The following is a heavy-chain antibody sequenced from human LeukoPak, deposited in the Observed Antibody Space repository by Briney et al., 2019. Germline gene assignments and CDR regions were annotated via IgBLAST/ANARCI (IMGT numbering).Heavy chain of an antibody. CDR2: ISYDGSNK. V-gene: IGHV3-30-3*01. Sequence: GRSLRLSCAASGFTFSSYAMHWVRQAPGKGLEWVAVISYDGSNKYYADSVKGRFTISRDNSKNTLYPQMNSLRAEDTAVYYCAREGYCSSTSCFDYWGQGTLVTVSS. D-gene: IGHD2-2*01. CDR3: AREGYCSSTSCFDY. J-gene: IGHJ4*02. CDR1: GFTFSSYA.